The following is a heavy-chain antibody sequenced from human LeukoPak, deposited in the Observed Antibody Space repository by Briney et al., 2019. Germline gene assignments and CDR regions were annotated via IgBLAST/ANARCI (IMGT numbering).Heavy chain of an antibody. CDR3: ARELRPHSSGWPIDP. D-gene: IGHD6-25*01. Sequence: GGSLRLSCAASGFTFSSSAMSWVRQAPGKGLEWVAVIWYDGSNKYYADSVKGRFTISRDNSKNTLYLQMNSLRAEDTAVYYCARELRPHSSGWPIDPWGQGTLVTVSS. CDR1: GFTFSSSA. J-gene: IGHJ5*02. CDR2: IWYDGSNK. V-gene: IGHV3-33*08.